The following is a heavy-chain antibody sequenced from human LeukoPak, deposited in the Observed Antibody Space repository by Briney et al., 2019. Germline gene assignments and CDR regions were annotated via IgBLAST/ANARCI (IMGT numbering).Heavy chain of an antibody. CDR2: INHSGST. J-gene: IGHJ4*02. D-gene: IGHD2-2*02. V-gene: IGHV4-34*01. CDR3: ARSTALDCSSTKWYTADY. Sequence: PSETLSLTCAVYGGSFSGYYWSWIRQPPGKGLEWIGEINHSGSTNYNPSLKSRVTISVDTSKNQFSLKLSSVTAADTAVYYCARSTALDCSSTKWYTADYWGQGTLVTVSS. CDR1: GGSFSGYY.